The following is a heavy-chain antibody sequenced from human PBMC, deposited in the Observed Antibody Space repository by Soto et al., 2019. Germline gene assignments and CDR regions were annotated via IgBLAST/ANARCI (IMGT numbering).Heavy chain of an antibody. V-gene: IGHV5-51*01. CDR1: GYSFTSYW. CDR3: ARHTIFGVVIIHDAFDI. J-gene: IGHJ3*02. D-gene: IGHD3-3*01. Sequence: PGESLKISCKGSGYSFTSYWIGWVRQMPGKGLGWMGIIYPGDSDTRYSPSFQGQVTISADKSISTAYLQWSSLKASDTAMYYCARHTIFGVVIIHDAFDIWGQGTMVTVSS. CDR2: IYPGDSDT.